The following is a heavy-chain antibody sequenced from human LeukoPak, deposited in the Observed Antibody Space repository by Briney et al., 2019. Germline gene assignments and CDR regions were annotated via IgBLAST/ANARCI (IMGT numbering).Heavy chain of an antibody. V-gene: IGHV5-51*01. J-gene: IGHJ6*02. CDR1: GYSFTSYW. CDR3: ARQAVVVPAAGSVGFYYGMDV. Sequence: GESLQISCKGSGYSFTSYWIGWVRQMPGKGLEWVGIIYPGDSDTRYSPSFQGQVTISADKSISTAYLQWSSLKASDTAMYYCARQAVVVPAAGSVGFYYGMDVWGQGTTVTVSS. CDR2: IYPGDSDT. D-gene: IGHD2-2*01.